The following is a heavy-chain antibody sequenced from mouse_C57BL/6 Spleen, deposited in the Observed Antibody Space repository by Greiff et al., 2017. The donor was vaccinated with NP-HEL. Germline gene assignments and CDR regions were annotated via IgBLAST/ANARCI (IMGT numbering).Heavy chain of an antibody. D-gene: IGHD2-1*01. V-gene: IGHV1-81*01. Sequence: QVQLQQSGAELARPGASVKLSCKASGYTFTSYGISWVKQRPGQGLEWIGEIYPRSGNTYYNEKFKGKATLTADKSSSTAYMELRSLTSEDSAVYFGARSSYGNYYFDDWGQGTTLTVSS. CDR3: ARSSYGNYYFDD. CDR2: IYPRSGNT. CDR1: GYTFTSYG. J-gene: IGHJ2*01.